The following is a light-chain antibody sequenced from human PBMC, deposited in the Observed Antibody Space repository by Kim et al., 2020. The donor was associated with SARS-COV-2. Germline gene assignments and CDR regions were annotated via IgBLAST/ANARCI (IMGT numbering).Light chain of an antibody. CDR3: QSYDNTNVI. Sequence: GKPLPTPSARSSGPIASNYEQWYQQRPNSVPATVIYDGDQRPSGVPDRFSGSIDSSSNSASLTISGLSADDEADYYCQSYDNTNVIFGGGTQLTVL. CDR2: DGD. CDR1: SGPIASNY. J-gene: IGLJ2*01. V-gene: IGLV6-57*03.